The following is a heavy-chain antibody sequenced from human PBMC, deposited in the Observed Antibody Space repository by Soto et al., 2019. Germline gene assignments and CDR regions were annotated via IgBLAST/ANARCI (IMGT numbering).Heavy chain of an antibody. D-gene: IGHD3-3*01. Sequence: GASVKVSCKVSGYTLTELSMHWVRQAPGKGLEWMGGFDPEDGETIYAQKFQGRVTMTEDTSTDTAYMELSGLRSEDTAVYYCATVPLTIFGVVPLFDPWGQGTLVTVSS. J-gene: IGHJ5*02. CDR2: FDPEDGET. CDR3: ATVPLTIFGVVPLFDP. V-gene: IGHV1-24*01. CDR1: GYTLTELS.